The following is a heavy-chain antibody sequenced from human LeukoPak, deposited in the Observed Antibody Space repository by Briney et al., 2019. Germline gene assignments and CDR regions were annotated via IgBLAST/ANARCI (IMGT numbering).Heavy chain of an antibody. CDR1: GFTFSTSW. CDR3: AKTPRGYTYVPDY. CDR2: INSDGSGT. V-gene: IGHV3-74*01. D-gene: IGHD5-18*01. J-gene: IGHJ4*02. Sequence: PGGSLRLSCTASGFTFSTSWMHWVRQTPGKGLVWVSRINSDGSGTTYADSVKGRFTISRDNAKNTLYLQMHSLRADDTAVYFCAKTPRGYTYVPDYWGQGTLVTVSS.